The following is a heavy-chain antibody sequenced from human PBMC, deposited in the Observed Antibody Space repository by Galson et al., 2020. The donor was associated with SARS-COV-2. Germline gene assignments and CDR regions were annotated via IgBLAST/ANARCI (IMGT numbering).Heavy chain of an antibody. Sequence: GGSLRLSCAASGFAFSNYWTHWVRQTPGKGLEWVSYTSSSGDTTFYADSVKGRFTISRDNAKNSLYLQMNSLRAEDTAVYYCARVGYTSGWYLMDVWGQGTTVTVSS. CDR2: TSSSGDTT. CDR3: ARVGYTSGWYLMDV. J-gene: IGHJ6*02. V-gene: IGHV3-48*04. D-gene: IGHD6-19*01. CDR1: GFAFSNYW.